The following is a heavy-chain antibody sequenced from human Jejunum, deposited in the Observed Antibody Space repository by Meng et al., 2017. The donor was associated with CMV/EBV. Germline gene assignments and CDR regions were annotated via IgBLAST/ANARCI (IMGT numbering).Heavy chain of an antibody. V-gene: IGHV3-53*01. CDR1: SSYQ. CDR3: TSARLEAIRGYFYHHGMDV. CDR2: IYAGAGA. D-gene: IGHD1-1*01. J-gene: IGHJ6*02. Sequence: SSYQRSWVRQAPGRGLEWVSYIYAGAGADYADSVKGRFTISRDNSRNTVYLQMNNLRAEDTAVYYCTSARLEAIRGYFYHHGMDVWGPGTTVTVSS.